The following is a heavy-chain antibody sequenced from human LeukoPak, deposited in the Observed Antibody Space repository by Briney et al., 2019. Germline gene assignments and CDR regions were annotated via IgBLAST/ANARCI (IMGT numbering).Heavy chain of an antibody. CDR1: GYTLTSYD. Sequence: ASVKVSCKASGYTLTSYDINWVRQATGQGLEWMGWMNPNSGNTGYAQKFQGRVTITRNTSISTAYMELSSLRSEDTAVYYCARGRRPDAYTIFGVVIRDDIYFDYWGQGTLVTVSS. V-gene: IGHV1-8*03. CDR3: ARGRRPDAYTIFGVVIRDDIYFDY. J-gene: IGHJ4*02. CDR2: MNPNSGNT. D-gene: IGHD3-3*01.